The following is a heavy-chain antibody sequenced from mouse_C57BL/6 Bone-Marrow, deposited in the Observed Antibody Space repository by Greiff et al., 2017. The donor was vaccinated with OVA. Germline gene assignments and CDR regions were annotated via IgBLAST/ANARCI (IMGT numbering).Heavy chain of an antibody. Sequence: VQLQESGPGLVAPSQSLSITCTVSGFSLTSYAISWVRQPPGKGLEWLGVIWTGGGTNYNSALKSRLSISNSNSKSQIFLQINSLQTDDTATYYYARFNYPYYFDYWGQGTTLTVSA. D-gene: IGHD2-1*01. J-gene: IGHJ2*01. CDR3: ARFNYPYYFDY. CDR2: IWTGGGT. CDR1: GFSLTSYA. V-gene: IGHV2-9-1*01.